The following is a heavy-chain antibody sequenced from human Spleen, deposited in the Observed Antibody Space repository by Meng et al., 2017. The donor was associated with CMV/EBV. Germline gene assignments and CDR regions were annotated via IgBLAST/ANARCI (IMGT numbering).Heavy chain of an antibody. J-gene: IGHJ4*02. V-gene: IGHV5-51*01. CDR3: VTRYCTSTSCFAFDS. D-gene: IGHD2-2*01. CDR2: IYPGDSDT. CDR1: GYTFTNYW. Sequence: GESLKISCKGSGYTFTNYWIGWVRQMPGKGLEWMGIIYPGDSDTRYSPSFQGQVIISADKSISTAYLQWRSLKASDTAMYYCVTRYCTSTSCFAFDSWGQGTLVTVSS.